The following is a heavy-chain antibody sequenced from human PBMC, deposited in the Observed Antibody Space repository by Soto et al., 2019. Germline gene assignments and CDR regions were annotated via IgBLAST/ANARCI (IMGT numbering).Heavy chain of an antibody. Sequence: GGSLRLSCAASGFTFSSYAMSWVRQAPGKGLEWVSAISGSGGSTYYADSVKGRFTISRDNSKNTLYLQMNSLRAEDTAVYYCAKFKCSSTSCHRNYYYYYMDVWGKGTTVTVSS. CDR2: ISGSGGST. V-gene: IGHV3-23*01. CDR3: AKFKCSSTSCHRNYYYYYMDV. D-gene: IGHD2-2*01. J-gene: IGHJ6*03. CDR1: GFTFSSYA.